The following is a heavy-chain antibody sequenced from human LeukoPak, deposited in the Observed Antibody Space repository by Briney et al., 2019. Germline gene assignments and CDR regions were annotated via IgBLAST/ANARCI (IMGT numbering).Heavy chain of an antibody. CDR1: GYTFTSYG. CDR2: ISTRNGYT. J-gene: IGHJ5*02. Sequence: GASVKVSCKASGYTFTSYGISWVRQAPGQGLEWMGWISTRNGYTKYAQKFQGRVTMTTDTSMSTAYMELRSLRSDDTAVYYCARRRAVAGVNWFDPWGQGTLVTVSS. CDR3: ARRRAVAGVNWFDP. D-gene: IGHD6-19*01. V-gene: IGHV1-18*01.